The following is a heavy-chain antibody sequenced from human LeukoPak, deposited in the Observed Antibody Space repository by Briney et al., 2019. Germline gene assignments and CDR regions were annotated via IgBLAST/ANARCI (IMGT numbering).Heavy chain of an antibody. J-gene: IGHJ3*02. D-gene: IGHD3-22*01. CDR1: GFTFSSYA. CDR2: ISGSGGSA. Sequence: PGGSLRLSCAASGFTFSSYAMSWVRQAPGKGLEWVSTISGSGGSACYADSVKGRFIISRDNSKNTLYLQMNSLRAEDTAEYYCAKERYDSSGYYSDFDAFDIWGQGTMVTVSS. V-gene: IGHV3-23*01. CDR3: AKERYDSSGYYSDFDAFDI.